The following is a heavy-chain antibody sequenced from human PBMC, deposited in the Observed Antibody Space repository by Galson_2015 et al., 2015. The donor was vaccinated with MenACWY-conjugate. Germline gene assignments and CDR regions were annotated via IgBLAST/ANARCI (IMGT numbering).Heavy chain of an antibody. D-gene: IGHD2-8*01. V-gene: IGHV1-8*01. CDR2: MNPNRGNT. CDR1: GYTFTFHD. J-gene: IGHJ4*02. CDR3: AILTVGRFDL. Sequence: SVKVSCKASGYTFTFHDMSWVRQATGQGLECLGWMNPNRGNTGYAQKFQGRVTMTRNTSITTAYMDLSSLNSEDTAVYFCAILTVGRFDLCGQLPHVTVSS.